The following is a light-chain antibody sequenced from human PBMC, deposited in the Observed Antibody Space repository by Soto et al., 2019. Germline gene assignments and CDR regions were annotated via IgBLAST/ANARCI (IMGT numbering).Light chain of an antibody. V-gene: IGKV3-20*01. CDR1: QYVSSNF. CDR3: QQYCNSPQT. Sequence: ETVLTQSPGTLSLSPGERATLSCRASQYVSSNFLAWYQQKPGQAPRLLIFVASTRATGIPDRFSGSGSGQDFTLTISKLEPEDFAGYCCQQYCNSPQTFGGGTKVKTK. CDR2: VAS. J-gene: IGKJ4*01.